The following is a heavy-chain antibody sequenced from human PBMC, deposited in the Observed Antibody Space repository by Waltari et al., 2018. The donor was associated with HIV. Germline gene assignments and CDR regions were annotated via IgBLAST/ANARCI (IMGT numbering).Heavy chain of an antibody. J-gene: IGHJ6*02. CDR2: LNPNSGGT. V-gene: IGHV1-2*06. CDR1: GYTLTGPR. D-gene: IGHD4-4*01. Sequence: VQLFPSGSRVQQRGASVKVSCKPSGYTLTGPRMHWVRQAPGQGLEWMGRLNPNSGGTNYPQQCQSRVTMTRDTSISTAYMELSRLRADDTAVYYCAREGARMTTMIYYYYGMDVWGQGTTVTVSS. CDR3: AREGARMTTMIYYYYGMDV.